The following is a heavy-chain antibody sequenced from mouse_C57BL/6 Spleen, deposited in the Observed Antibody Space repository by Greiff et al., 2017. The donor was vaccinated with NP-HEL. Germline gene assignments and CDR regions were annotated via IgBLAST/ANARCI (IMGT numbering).Heavy chain of an antibody. D-gene: IGHD4-1*01. Sequence: VMLVESGPGLVQPSQCLSITCTVSGFSLTSYGVHWVRQSPGKGLEWLGVIWSGGSTDYNAAFISRLSISKDNSKSQVFFKMNSLQADDTAIYYCARPGGTGAMDYWGQGTSVTVSS. CDR3: ARPGGTGAMDY. CDR1: GFSLTSYG. J-gene: IGHJ4*01. V-gene: IGHV2-2*01. CDR2: IWSGGST.